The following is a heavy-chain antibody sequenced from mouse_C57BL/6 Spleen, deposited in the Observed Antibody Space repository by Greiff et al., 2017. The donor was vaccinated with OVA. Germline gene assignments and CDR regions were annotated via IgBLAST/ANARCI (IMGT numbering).Heavy chain of an antibody. CDR1: GFTFSDYG. Sequence: EVQLVESGGGLVKPGGSLKLSCAASGFTFSDYGMHWVRQAPEKGLEWVAYISSGSSTNYYADTVKGRFTISRDNAKNTLFLQMTSLRSEDTAMYYCARGVYYGSPWYFDVWGTGTTVTVSS. CDR2: ISSGSSTN. D-gene: IGHD1-1*01. J-gene: IGHJ1*03. CDR3: ARGVYYGSPWYFDV. V-gene: IGHV5-17*01.